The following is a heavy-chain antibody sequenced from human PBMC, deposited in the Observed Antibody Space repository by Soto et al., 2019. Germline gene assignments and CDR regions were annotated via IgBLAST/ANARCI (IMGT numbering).Heavy chain of an antibody. Sequence: EVQLLESGGGLVQPGGSLRLSCAASGFTFSSYAMSWVRQAPGKGLEWVSAISGSGGSTYYADSVKGRFTISRDNSKNTLYLQMNSLRAEDTAVYYCAKDREIVVVITGDYGMDVWGQGTTVTVSS. D-gene: IGHD3-22*01. CDR1: GFTFSSYA. CDR3: AKDREIVVVITGDYGMDV. CDR2: ISGSGGST. V-gene: IGHV3-23*01. J-gene: IGHJ6*02.